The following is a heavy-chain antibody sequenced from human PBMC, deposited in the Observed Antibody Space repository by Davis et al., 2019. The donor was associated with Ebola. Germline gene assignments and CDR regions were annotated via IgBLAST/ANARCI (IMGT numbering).Heavy chain of an antibody. J-gene: IGHJ4*02. CDR2: INHSGST. CDR3: ARGAAGIYY. Sequence: PGGSLRLSCAVYGGSFSGYYWSWIRQPPGKGLEWIGEINHSGSTNYNPSLKSRVTISVDTSKNQFSLKLSSVTAADTAVYYCARGAAGIYYWGQGTLVTVSS. V-gene: IGHV4-34*01. CDR1: GGSFSGYY. D-gene: IGHD6-13*01.